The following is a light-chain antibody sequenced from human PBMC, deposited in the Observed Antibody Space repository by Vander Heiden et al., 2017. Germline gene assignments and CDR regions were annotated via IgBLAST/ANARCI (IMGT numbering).Light chain of an antibody. CDR3: QQYYSTPLT. V-gene: IGKV4-1*01. CDR1: QSVLYSSNNKNY. Sequence: DIVMTQSPDSLAVHLGERATINCKSSQSVLYSSNNKNYLAWYQQKPGQPPKLLIYWASTRESGVPDRFSGSGSGTDFTLTISSLQAEDVAVYYCQQYYSTPLTFGPGTKVDIK. J-gene: IGKJ3*01. CDR2: WAS.